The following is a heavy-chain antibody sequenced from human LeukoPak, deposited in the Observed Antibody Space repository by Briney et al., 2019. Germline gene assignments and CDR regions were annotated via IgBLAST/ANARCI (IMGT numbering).Heavy chain of an antibody. CDR3: AKGTTVTNGESVNYYYYYGMDV. CDR1: GFTFSSYG. Sequence: GRSLRLSCAASGFTFSSYGMHWVRQAPGKGLEWVAVISYDGSNKYYADSVKGRFTISRDNSKNTLYLQMNSLRAEDTAVYYCAKGTTVTNGESVNYYYYYGMDVWGQGTTVTVSS. D-gene: IGHD4-17*01. J-gene: IGHJ6*02. CDR2: ISYDGSNK. V-gene: IGHV3-30*18.